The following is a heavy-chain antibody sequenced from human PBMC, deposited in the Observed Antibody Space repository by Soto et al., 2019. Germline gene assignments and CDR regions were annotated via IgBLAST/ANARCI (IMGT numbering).Heavy chain of an antibody. V-gene: IGHV3-74*01. Sequence: EVQLVESGGGIVQPGGSLRLSCAASGFTFSSYWMHWVRQAPGKGRVWVSRINSDGSRTSYADSAKGRFTISRDTAKTTVYLQINSLREEDTAVYYCARGDGDYYDGNGYLVRHWGQGTLVTVSS. CDR3: ARGDGDYYDGNGYLVRH. J-gene: IGHJ1*01. D-gene: IGHD3-22*01. CDR2: INSDGSRT. CDR1: GFTFSSYW.